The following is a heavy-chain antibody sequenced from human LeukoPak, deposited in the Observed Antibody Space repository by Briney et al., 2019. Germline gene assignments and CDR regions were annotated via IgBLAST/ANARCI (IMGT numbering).Heavy chain of an antibody. CDR1: GFTFSNAW. Sequence: GGSLRLSCAASGFTFSNAWMSWVRQASGKGLEWVGRIRSKANSYATAYAASVKGRFTISRDDSKNTAYLQMNSLKTEDTAVYYCTTNYDILTGYWGLNWFDPWGQGTLVTVSS. J-gene: IGHJ5*02. CDR2: IRSKANSYAT. CDR3: TTNYDILTGYWGLNWFDP. D-gene: IGHD3-9*01. V-gene: IGHV3-73*01.